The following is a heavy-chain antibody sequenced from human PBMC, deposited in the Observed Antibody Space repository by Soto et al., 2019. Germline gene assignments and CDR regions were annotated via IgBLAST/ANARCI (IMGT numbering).Heavy chain of an antibody. CDR2: IIPMFPTA. V-gene: IGHV1-69*13. J-gene: IGHJ6*02. Sequence: SVKVSCKASGGTFSNHAISWVRQAPGQGLEWVGGIIPMFPTADYAQRFQGRVTITADDSTTTVYMELSGLRSEDTAMYYCARDDATYCGGDCYRYFYYGMDVWGQGTTVPSP. D-gene: IGHD2-21*02. CDR1: GGTFSNHA. CDR3: ARDDATYCGGDCYRYFYYGMDV.